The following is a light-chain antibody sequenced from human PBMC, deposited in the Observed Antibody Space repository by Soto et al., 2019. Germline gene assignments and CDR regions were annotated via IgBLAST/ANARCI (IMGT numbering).Light chain of an antibody. J-gene: IGKJ2*01. Sequence: EIVLTQSPDTLSLSPGERATLSCRASQSVSSSYLAWYQHKPGQAPRLLIYGASSRATGIPDRFSGSESGTYFPLTINRLEPEDFAVYYCQLYATLSPRYIFGQGTKLEVK. CDR1: QSVSSSY. V-gene: IGKV3-20*01. CDR3: QLYATLSPRYI. CDR2: GAS.